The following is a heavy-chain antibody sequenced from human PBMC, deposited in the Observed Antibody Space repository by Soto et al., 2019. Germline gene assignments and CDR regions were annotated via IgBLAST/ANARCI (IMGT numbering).Heavy chain of an antibody. D-gene: IGHD4-17*01. CDR3: ARDPDYGGSAYYFDS. CDR2: ISGNTYFT. CDR1: GFTFSSYT. J-gene: IGHJ4*02. V-gene: IGHV3-21*01. Sequence: GGSLRLSCAASGFTFSSYTMNWVRQAPGKGLEWLSSISGNTYFTHYVDSVKGRFTISRDNAKNSLYLQMNSLRDDDTAVFYCARDPDYGGSAYYFDSWGQGSVVTVYS.